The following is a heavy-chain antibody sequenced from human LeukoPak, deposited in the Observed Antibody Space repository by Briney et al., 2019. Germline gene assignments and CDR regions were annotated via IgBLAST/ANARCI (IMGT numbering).Heavy chain of an antibody. V-gene: IGHV3-33*01. J-gene: IGHJ4*02. CDR1: GFTFSSYG. Sequence: TGGSLRLSCAASGFTFSSYGMHWVRQAPGKGLEWVAVIWYDGSNKYYADSVKGRFTISRDNSKNTLYLQMNSLRAEDTAVHYCARDMYDFWSGYYNEPGAYWGQGTLVTVSS. CDR3: ARDMYDFWSGYYNEPGAY. D-gene: IGHD3-3*01. CDR2: IWYDGSNK.